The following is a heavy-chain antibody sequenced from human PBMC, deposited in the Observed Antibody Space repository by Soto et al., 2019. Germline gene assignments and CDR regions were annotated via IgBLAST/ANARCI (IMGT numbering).Heavy chain of an antibody. CDR3: ARDSGNFGVWPDFFDY. CDR2: ISAYNGNT. D-gene: IGHD4-17*01. J-gene: IGHJ4*02. Sequence: QVQLVQSGAEVKKPGASVKVSCKASGYTFTSYGISWVRQAPGQGLEWMGWISAYNGNTDYAQNLQVRVTMTTDTSTSTAYMELSSLRSDDTAVFFCARDSGNFGVWPDFFDYWIQGTLGTVSS. CDR1: GYTFTSYG. V-gene: IGHV1-18*01.